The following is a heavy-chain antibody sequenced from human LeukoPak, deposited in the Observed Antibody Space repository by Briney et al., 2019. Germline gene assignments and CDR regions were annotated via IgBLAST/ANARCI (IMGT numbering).Heavy chain of an antibody. CDR2: IYTSGST. V-gene: IGHV4-4*07. J-gene: IGHJ4*02. Sequence: PSETLSLTCTVSGGSIRNYYWSWVRQPAGKGLEWIGRIYTSGSTNYNPSLKSRVTMSVDTSKNQFSLKLSSVTAADTAVYYCARETPPKWELHFWGQGTLVTVSS. CDR3: ARETPPKWELHF. CDR1: GGSIRNYY. D-gene: IGHD1-26*01.